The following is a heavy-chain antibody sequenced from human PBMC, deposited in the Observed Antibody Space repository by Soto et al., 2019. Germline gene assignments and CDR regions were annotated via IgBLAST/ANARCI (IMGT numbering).Heavy chain of an antibody. J-gene: IGHJ5*02. CDR1: GFTFSSYA. D-gene: IGHD1-26*01. V-gene: IGHV3-30-3*01. Sequence: QVQLVESGGGVVQPGRSLRLSCAASGFTFSSYAMHWVRQAPGKGLEWVAVISYDGSNKYYADSVKGRFTISRDNSKNTLYLQMNRLRAEDTAVYYCARTGGWEPNWFDPWGQGTLVTVSP. CDR3: ARTGGWEPNWFDP. CDR2: ISYDGSNK.